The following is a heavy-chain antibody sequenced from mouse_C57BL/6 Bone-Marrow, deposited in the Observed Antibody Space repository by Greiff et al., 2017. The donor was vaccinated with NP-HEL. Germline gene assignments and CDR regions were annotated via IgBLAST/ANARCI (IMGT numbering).Heavy chain of an antibody. CDR3: ARHALYYGIHYYAMDY. D-gene: IGHD2-1*01. Sequence: DVHLVESGGGLVQPGGSLKLSCAASGFTFSDYYMYWVRQTPEKRLEWVAYISNGGGSTYYPDTVKGRFTISRDNAKNTLYLQMSRLKSEDTAMYYCARHALYYGIHYYAMDYWGQGTSVTVSS. CDR1: GFTFSDYY. CDR2: ISNGGGST. J-gene: IGHJ4*01. V-gene: IGHV5-12*01.